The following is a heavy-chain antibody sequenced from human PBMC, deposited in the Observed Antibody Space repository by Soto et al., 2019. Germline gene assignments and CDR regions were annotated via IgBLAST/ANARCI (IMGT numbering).Heavy chain of an antibody. D-gene: IGHD4-17*01. J-gene: IGHJ6*02. CDR1: VLTFSSHE. V-gene: IGHV3-48*03. Sequence: GGSLRLSCVASVLTFSSHEMEGVRQAPGKGLEWVSYISVVGSTKYYADSVKGRFTISRDNAKNSLYLQMKSLRAEDTAVYYCARARDYDYHYSGMDVWGQGTTVTV. CDR3: ARARDYDYHYSGMDV. CDR2: ISVVGSTK.